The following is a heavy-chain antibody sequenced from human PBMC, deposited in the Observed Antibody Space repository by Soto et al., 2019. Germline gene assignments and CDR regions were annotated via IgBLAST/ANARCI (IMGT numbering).Heavy chain of an antibody. CDR3: AGAPLARGLFARRTHYFVF. CDR2: IYYSGST. J-gene: IGHJ4*02. Sequence: SETLSLTCTFSGGSISSSSYYWGWIRQPPGKGLEWIGSIYYSGSTYYDPSLKTRVTISVDTSKNQFSLKLSSVTAADTAVYFCAGAPLARGLFARRTHYFVFWGQGTPVTVSS. D-gene: IGHD3-10*01. CDR1: GGSISSSSYY. V-gene: IGHV4-39*01.